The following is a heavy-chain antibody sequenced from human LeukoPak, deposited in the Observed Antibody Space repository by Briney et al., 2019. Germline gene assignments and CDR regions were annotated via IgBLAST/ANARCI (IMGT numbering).Heavy chain of an antibody. J-gene: IGHJ5*02. CDR3: ARDSTTVVTPGWFDP. Sequence: SVKVSCKASGGTFSSYAISWVRQAPGQGLEWMGGIIPIFGTANYAQKFQGRVTTTADESTSTAYMELSSLRSEDTAVYYCARDSTTVVTPGWFDPWGQGTLVTVSS. CDR2: IIPIFGTA. D-gene: IGHD4-23*01. V-gene: IGHV1-69*13. CDR1: GGTFSSYA.